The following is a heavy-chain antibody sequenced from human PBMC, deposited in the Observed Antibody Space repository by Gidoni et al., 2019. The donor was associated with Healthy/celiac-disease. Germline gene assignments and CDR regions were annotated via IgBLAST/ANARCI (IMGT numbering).Heavy chain of an antibody. V-gene: IGHV5-10-1*03. CDR1: GYSFTSYW. CDR2: IAPSYSYT. CDR3: ARGADEIAAAGRNYFDY. D-gene: IGHD6-13*01. J-gene: IGHJ4*02. Sequence: EVQLVPSGAEVQKPAESLRISCKGSGYSFTSYWISWVRQMPGKGREWMGRIAPSYSYTNCSPSFQGHVTISADKSISTAYLQGSSLKASDTAMYYCARGADEIAAAGRNYFDYWGQGTLVTVSS.